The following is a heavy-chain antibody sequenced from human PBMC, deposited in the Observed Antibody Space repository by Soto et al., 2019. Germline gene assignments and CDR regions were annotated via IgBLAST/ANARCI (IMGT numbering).Heavy chain of an antibody. CDR2: INYVGRTS. Sequence: SETLSLTCTVSGDSMSGFYWSWIRQTPGKGLEWIGYINYVGRTSYYSPSLQSRVTISLDSSKNQFSLILSSVTAADTAVYFCARCRRNYLVYWGQGHPVTGSS. V-gene: IGHV4-59*01. CDR1: GDSMSGFY. CDR3: ARCRRNYLVY. J-gene: IGHJ4*02.